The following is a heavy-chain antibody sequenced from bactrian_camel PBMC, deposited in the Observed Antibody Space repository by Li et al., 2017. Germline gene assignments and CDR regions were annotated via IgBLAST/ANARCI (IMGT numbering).Heavy chain of an antibody. V-gene: IGHV3S53*01. J-gene: IGHJ4*01. D-gene: IGHD6*01. CDR2: IDSRGIT. CDR3: AADQLYGTCRDVLDFPA. Sequence: HVQLVESGGGSVEAGGSLRLSCATSSVVFSDNCFARFRQISGKEREGLATIDSRGITAYADSVKGRFIITRDKAKDLVYLQMNGLQPEDTGMYYCAADQLYGTCRDVLDFPARGQGTQVTVS. CDR1: SVVFSDNC.